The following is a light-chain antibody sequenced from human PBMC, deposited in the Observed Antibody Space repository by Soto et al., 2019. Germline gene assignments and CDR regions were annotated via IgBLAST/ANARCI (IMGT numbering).Light chain of an antibody. V-gene: IGLV4-60*02. Sequence: QPVLTQSSSASASLGSSVKLTCTLSSGRSTYIVAWHQQQPGKAPRYLMKLESSGSYNKGSGVPDRFSGSSSGADRYLTISNLQFEDEADYYCETWDSNVWVFGGGTKLTVL. J-gene: IGLJ3*02. CDR2: LESSGSY. CDR3: ETWDSNVWV. CDR1: SGRSTYI.